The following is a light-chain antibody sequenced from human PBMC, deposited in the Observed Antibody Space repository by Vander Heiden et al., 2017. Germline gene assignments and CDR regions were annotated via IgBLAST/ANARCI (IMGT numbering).Light chain of an antibody. CDR3: QQYGTSPRMYT. J-gene: IGKJ2*01. CDR2: GAS. CDR1: QSVSSSY. V-gene: IGKV3-20*01. Sequence: EIVLTQSPGTLSLSPGERATLSCRASQSVSSSYLAWYQQKPGQAPRLLIYGASNRATGIPDRFSGSGSGTDFTLTISRLEPEDVALYYCQQYGTSPRMYTFGQGTKVEIK.